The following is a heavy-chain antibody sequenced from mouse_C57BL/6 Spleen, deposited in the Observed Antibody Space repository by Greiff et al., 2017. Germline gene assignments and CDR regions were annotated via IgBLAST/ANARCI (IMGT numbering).Heavy chain of an antibody. CDR2: IDPNSGST. J-gene: IGHJ2*01. V-gene: IGHV1-62-3*01. CDR3: ASGDYGYDDYFDY. D-gene: IGHD2-2*01. Sequence: QVQLQQPGAELVKPGASVKLSCKASGYTFTSYWMHWVKQRPGRGLEWIGRIDPNSGSTNYNEKFKSKATLTVDKASSSAYMQLRSLTSEDSAVYDCASGDYGYDDYFDYWGQGTTLTVSS. CDR1: GYTFTSYW.